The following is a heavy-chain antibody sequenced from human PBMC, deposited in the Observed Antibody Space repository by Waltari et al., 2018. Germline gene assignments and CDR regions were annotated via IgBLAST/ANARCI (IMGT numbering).Heavy chain of an antibody. CDR1: GGSISSVAYY. Sequence: QVQLQESGPGLVKPSQTLSLTCTVSGGSISSVAYYWSWIRQPPGKGREWIGYIYYSGRTYHNPSLKSRVTISVDTSKNQFSLKLSSVTAADTAVYYCARVSPELRFLEWYATNWFDPWGQGTLVTVSS. J-gene: IGHJ5*02. CDR2: IYYSGRT. D-gene: IGHD3-3*01. V-gene: IGHV4-30-4*01. CDR3: ARVSPELRFLEWYATNWFDP.